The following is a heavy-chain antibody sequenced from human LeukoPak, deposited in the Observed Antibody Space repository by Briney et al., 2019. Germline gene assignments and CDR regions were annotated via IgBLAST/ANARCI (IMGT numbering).Heavy chain of an antibody. J-gene: IGHJ6*02. Sequence: PGGSLRLSCAASGFTFSSYAMSWVRQAPGKGLEWVSAISGSGGSTYYADSVKGRFTISRDNSKNTLYLQMNSLRAEDTAVYYCAEILSSELLWFGESPYYYYGMDVWGQGTTVTVSS. CDR1: GFTFSSYA. CDR2: ISGSGGST. V-gene: IGHV3-23*01. CDR3: AEILSSELLWFGESPYYYYGMDV. D-gene: IGHD3-10*01.